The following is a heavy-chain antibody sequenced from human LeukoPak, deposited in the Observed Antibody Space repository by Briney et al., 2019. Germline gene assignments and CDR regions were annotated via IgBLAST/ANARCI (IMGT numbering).Heavy chain of an antibody. CDR1: GFTFSNYW. J-gene: IGHJ4*02. Sequence: GGSLRLSCAASGFTFSNYWVHWVRHAPGKGLVWVSRINRDGSTTNYADSVKGRFTVSRDNAENTLNLQMNSLRAEDTAVYYCARDKKSGESSEIDYWGQGTLVTVSS. CDR2: INRDGSTT. D-gene: IGHD3-10*01. V-gene: IGHV3-74*01. CDR3: ARDKKSGESSEIDY.